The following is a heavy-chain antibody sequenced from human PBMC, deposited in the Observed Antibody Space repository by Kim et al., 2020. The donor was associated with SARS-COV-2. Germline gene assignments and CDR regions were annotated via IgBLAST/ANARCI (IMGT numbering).Heavy chain of an antibody. J-gene: IGHJ5*02. V-gene: IGHV3-11*05. D-gene: IGHD6-13*01. Sequence: AESVKCRFSIARDNAKKSLYLQMNSLRAEDTAVYYCARVSSGSSSWYWFDAWGQGTLVTVSS. CDR3: ARVSSGSSSWYWFDA.